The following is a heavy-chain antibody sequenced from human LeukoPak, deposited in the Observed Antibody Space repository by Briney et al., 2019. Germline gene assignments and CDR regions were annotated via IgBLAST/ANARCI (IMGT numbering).Heavy chain of an antibody. CDR2: IYHSGST. V-gene: IGHV4-38-2*01. CDR3: ASWDCSSTSCSRYNWFDP. Sequence: SETLSLTCAVYGGSFSGYYWGWIRQPPGKGLEWIGSIYHSGSTYYNPSLKSRVTISVDTSKNQFSLKLSSVTAADTAVYYCASWDCSSTSCSRYNWFDPWGQGTLVTVSS. D-gene: IGHD2-2*01. J-gene: IGHJ5*02. CDR1: GGSFSGYY.